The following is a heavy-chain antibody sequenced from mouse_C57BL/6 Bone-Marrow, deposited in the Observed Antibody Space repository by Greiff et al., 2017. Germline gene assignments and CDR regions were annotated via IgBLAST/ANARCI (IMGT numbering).Heavy chain of an antibody. CDR1: GYTFTDYY. Sequence: VQLQQPGVELVRPGASVKLSCKASGYTFTDYYINWVKQRPGQGLEWIARIYPGSGNTYYNEKFKGKATLTAEKSSSTAYMQLSSLTSEDSAVYFCARSERLRRAWFAYWGQGTLVTVSA. J-gene: IGHJ3*01. D-gene: IGHD2-4*01. CDR2: IYPGSGNT. V-gene: IGHV1-76*01. CDR3: ARSERLRRAWFAY.